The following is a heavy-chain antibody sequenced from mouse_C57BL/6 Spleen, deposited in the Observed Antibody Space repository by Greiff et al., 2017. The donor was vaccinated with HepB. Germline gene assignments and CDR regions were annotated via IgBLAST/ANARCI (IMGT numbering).Heavy chain of an antibody. D-gene: IGHD4-1*01. CDR3: ARSDWEYYCDY. Sequence: VQLQQSGAELVKPGASVKISCKASGYAFSSYWMNWVKQRPGKGLEWIGQIYPGDGDTNYNGKFKGKATLTADKSSSTAYMQLSSLTSEDSAVYFCARSDWEYYCDYWGQGTTLTVSS. CDR1: GYAFSSYW. V-gene: IGHV1-80*01. CDR2: IYPGDGDT. J-gene: IGHJ2*01.